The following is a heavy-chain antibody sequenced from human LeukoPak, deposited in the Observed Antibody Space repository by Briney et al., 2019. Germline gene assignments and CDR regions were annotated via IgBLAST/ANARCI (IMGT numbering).Heavy chain of an antibody. CDR1: GGSISSSSYY. CDR2: IYYSGST. Sequence: SETLSLTCTVSGGSISSSSYYWGWIRQPPGQGLEWIGSIYYSGSTYYNPSLKSRVTISVDTSKNQFSLKLSSVTAADTAVYYCASPIRYSYGYEVRYWGQGTLVTVSS. CDR3: ASPIRYSYGYEVRY. J-gene: IGHJ4*02. V-gene: IGHV4-39*01. D-gene: IGHD5-18*01.